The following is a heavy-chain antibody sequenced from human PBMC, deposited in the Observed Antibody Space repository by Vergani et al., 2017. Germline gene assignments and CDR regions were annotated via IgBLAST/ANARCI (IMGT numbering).Heavy chain of an antibody. CDR2: IYWNDDK. Sequence: QITLKESGPTLIKPTQNLTLTCTFSGFSLDTGGVGVGWIRQPPGKGLEWVALIYWNDDKRYSSSLKPRLILTKDTSKNQMVLTLTNVVPADTATYYCAHLSKRCGGCVGNSMFDPWGQGTLVTVSS. D-gene: IGHD6-19*01. CDR3: AHLSKRCGGCVGNSMFDP. CDR1: GFSLDTGGVG. J-gene: IGHJ5*02. V-gene: IGHV2-5*01.